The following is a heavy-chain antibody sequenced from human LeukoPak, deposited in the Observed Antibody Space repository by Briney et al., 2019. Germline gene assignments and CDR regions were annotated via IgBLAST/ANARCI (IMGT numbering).Heavy chain of an antibody. J-gene: IGHJ4*02. Sequence: PSETLSLTCTVSGGSISTSYYYWGWIRQPPGKGLEWVANIKQDGSEKYYVDSVKGRFTISRDNAKNSLYLQMNSLRAEDTAVYYCARRYFDYWGQGTLVTVSS. CDR1: GGSISTSYY. V-gene: IGHV3-7*01. CDR2: IKQDGSEK. CDR3: ARRYFDY.